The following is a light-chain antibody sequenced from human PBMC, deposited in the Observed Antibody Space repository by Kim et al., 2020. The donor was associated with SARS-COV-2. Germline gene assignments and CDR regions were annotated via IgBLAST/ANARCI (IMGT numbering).Light chain of an antibody. V-gene: IGKV1-12*01. Sequence: DIQMTQSPSSVSAFVGDRVTITCRASHNINNWLAWYQQKPGRVPKLLIYDASAVQSGVPSRFSGSGSGTDFTLTITTLQPEDCATYYCQQGHSFPLTFGGGTKLEIK. CDR2: DAS. J-gene: IGKJ4*01. CDR1: HNINNW. CDR3: QQGHSFPLT.